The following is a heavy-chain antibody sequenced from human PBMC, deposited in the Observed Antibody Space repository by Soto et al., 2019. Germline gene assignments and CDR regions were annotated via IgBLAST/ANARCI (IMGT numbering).Heavy chain of an antibody. CDR2: ISWDGGST. D-gene: IGHD6-6*01. CDR1: GFTFDDYA. V-gene: IGHV3-43D*04. CDR3: ARENSYSSSAYYYGMDV. J-gene: IGHJ6*02. Sequence: LRLSCAASGFTFDDYAMHWVRQAPGKVLEWVSLISWDGGSTYYADSVKGRFTISRDNSKNSLYLQMNSLRAEDTALYYCARENSYSSSAYYYGMDVWGQGTTVTVSS.